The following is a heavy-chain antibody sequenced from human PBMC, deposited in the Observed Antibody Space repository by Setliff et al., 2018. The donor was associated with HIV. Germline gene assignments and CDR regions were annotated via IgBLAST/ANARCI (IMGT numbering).Heavy chain of an antibody. Sequence: LSLTCAVSGGSINSGDYYWSWIRQHPGKGLEWIGYIFYSGSTYYSPSLKNRVTMSIDTSKNQFSLKMSSVTAADTAIYYCARVLYGDYDPRFFDLWGRGALVTVSS. CDR3: ARVLYGDYDPRFFDL. CDR2: IFYSGST. V-gene: IGHV4-31*11. J-gene: IGHJ2*01. D-gene: IGHD4-17*01. CDR1: GGSINSGDYY.